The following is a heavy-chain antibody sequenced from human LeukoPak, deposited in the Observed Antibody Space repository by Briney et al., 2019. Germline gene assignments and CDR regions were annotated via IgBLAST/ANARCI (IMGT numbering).Heavy chain of an antibody. CDR1: GYTFISYA. CDR3: ARDGSRNYRLPADY. D-gene: IGHD3-10*01. J-gene: IGHJ4*02. V-gene: IGHV1-3*01. CDR2: LNAGNGNT. Sequence: ASVKVSCKASGYTFISYAMYWVRQAPGQRLEWMGWLNAGNGNTKYSQKFQGRVTITRDTSATTAYMELSSLRSEDTAVYYCARDGSRNYRLPADYWGQGTLVTVSS.